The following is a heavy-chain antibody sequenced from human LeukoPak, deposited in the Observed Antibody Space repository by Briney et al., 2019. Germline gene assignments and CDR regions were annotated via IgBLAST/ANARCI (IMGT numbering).Heavy chain of an antibody. V-gene: IGHV1-69*01. CDR1: GGTFSSYA. Sequence: GASVKVSCKASGGTFSSYAISWVRQAPGQGLEWMGGIIPIFGTANYAQKFQGRVTITADESTSTAYMELSSLRSEDTAVYYCARDPTYYDFWRGYPYFDYWGQGTLVTVSS. CDR2: IIPIFGTA. CDR3: ARDPTYYDFWRGYPYFDY. J-gene: IGHJ4*02. D-gene: IGHD3-3*01.